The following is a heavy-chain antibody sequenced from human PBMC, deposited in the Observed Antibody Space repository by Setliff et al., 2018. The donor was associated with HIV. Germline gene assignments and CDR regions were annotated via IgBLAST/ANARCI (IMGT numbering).Heavy chain of an antibody. CDR2: IIPILRFA. J-gene: IGHJ4*02. Sequence: SVKVSCKASGGTFSTYDISWVRQAPGQGLEWMGGIIPILRFANYAQKFQGRVTVTADKSTGTAYMELSSLRSEDTAVYYCARMEAVADREYHFDYWGQGTLVTVSS. CDR3: ARMEAVADREYHFDY. V-gene: IGHV1-69*10. CDR1: GGTFSTYD. D-gene: IGHD6-19*01.